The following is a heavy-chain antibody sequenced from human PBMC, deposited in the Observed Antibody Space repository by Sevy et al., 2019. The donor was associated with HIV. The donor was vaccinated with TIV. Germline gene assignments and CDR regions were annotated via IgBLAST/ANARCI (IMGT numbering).Heavy chain of an antibody. CDR2: IGFDASTK. D-gene: IGHD6-6*01. J-gene: IGHJ4*02. CDR3: AKDLTGRYTSSSGDFDY. CDR1: GFTFSNYG. V-gene: IGHV3-30*02. Sequence: GGSLRLSCAASGFTFSNYGMHWVRQAPGKGLEWVALIGFDASTKYYKDSVKGRFTVSRDKAKNILYLQMNSLRPEDTAVYYCAKDLTGRYTSSSGDFDYWGQGTLVTVSS.